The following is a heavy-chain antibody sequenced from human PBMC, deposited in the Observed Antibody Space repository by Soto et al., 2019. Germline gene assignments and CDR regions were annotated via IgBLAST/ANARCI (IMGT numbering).Heavy chain of an antibody. Sequence: QITLNESGPTVVKPAETLTLTCTFSGFSLTTSGVGVGWIRQSPGKAPEWLALIYWDDDKRYSASLKSRITIPKYTSKNQVVLTMASVDPADTATYYCSHRILRTVFGLVTTTAIYFDFWGQGTPVVVSS. V-gene: IGHV2-5*02. CDR2: IYWDDDK. D-gene: IGHD3-3*01. CDR3: SHRILRTVFGLVTTTAIYFDF. CDR1: GFSLTTSGVG. J-gene: IGHJ4*02.